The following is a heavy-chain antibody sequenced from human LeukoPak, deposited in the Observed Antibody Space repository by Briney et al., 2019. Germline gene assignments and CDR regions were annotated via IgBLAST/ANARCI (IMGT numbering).Heavy chain of an antibody. CDR1: GYTFTSYD. D-gene: IGHD3-10*01. CDR2: MNPNSGNT. Sequence: ASVKVSCKASGYTFTSYDINWVRQATGQGLEWVGWMNPNSGNTGYAQKFQGRVTLTRNTSISTAYMELSSLRSEDTAVYYCARGALLWFGELLYYYFDYWGQGTLVTVSS. CDR3: ARGALLWFGELLYYYFDY. V-gene: IGHV1-8*01. J-gene: IGHJ4*02.